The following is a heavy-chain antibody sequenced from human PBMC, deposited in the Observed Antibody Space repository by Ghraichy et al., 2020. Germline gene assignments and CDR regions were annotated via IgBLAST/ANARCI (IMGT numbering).Heavy chain of an antibody. CDR2: ISGSGGST. J-gene: IGHJ4*02. CDR3: AKARRAYYYDSSGYYFDY. Sequence: GGSLRLSCAASGFTFSSYAMSWVRQAPGKGLEWVSAISGSGGSTYYADSVKGRFTISRDNSKNTLYLQMNSLRAEDTAVYYCAKARRAYYYDSSGYYFDYWGQGTLVTVSS. D-gene: IGHD3-22*01. CDR1: GFTFSSYA. V-gene: IGHV3-23*01.